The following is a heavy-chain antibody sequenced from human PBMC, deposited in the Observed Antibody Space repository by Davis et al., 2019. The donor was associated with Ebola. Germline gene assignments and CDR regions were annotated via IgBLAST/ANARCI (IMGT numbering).Heavy chain of an antibody. J-gene: IGHJ4*02. Sequence: SVKVSCKASGGTFNSYAISWVRQAPGQGLEWMGGIIPIFGTANYAQKFQGRVTITADESTSTAYMELSSLRSEDTAVYYCARAFSYYYDSSGYSRFDYWGQGTLVTVSS. CDR1: GGTFNSYA. V-gene: IGHV1-69*13. CDR3: ARAFSYYYDSSGYSRFDY. CDR2: IIPIFGTA. D-gene: IGHD3-22*01.